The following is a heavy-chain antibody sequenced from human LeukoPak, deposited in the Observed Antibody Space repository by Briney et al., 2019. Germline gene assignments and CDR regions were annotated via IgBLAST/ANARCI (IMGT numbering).Heavy chain of an antibody. J-gene: IGHJ6*04. V-gene: IGHV3-7*03. D-gene: IGHD3-10*01. Sequence: GESLRLSCAASGFTFSSYWMSWVRLAPGKGLEWVANRKQGRSEIYYVDSVKGRFTISRDNAKNSLYLQMNTLRAEDTAVYYCARVPITYYYGSGSYFCGMDVWGKGTTVSVSS. CDR2: RKQGRSEI. CDR1: GFTFSSYW. CDR3: ARVPITYYYGSGSYFCGMDV.